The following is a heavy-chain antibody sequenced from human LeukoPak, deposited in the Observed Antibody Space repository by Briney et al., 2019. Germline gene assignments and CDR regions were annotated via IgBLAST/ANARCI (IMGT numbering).Heavy chain of an antibody. CDR1: GFTFSSYS. J-gene: IGHJ4*02. CDR2: ISSSSSYI. CDR3: ARDIGRDGCNTS. D-gene: IGHD5-24*01. V-gene: IGHV3-21*01. Sequence: GGSLRLSCAASGFTFSSYSMNWVRQAPGKGLEWVSSISSSSSYIYYADSVKGRFTISRDNAKNSLYLQMNSLRAEDTAVYYCARDIGRDGCNTSWGQGTLVTVSS.